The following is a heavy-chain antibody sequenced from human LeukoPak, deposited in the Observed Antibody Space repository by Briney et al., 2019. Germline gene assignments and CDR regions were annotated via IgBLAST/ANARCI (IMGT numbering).Heavy chain of an antibody. V-gene: IGHV4-61*09. CDR2: ICTSGSP. D-gene: IGHD3-22*01. CDR1: GGSMSSGNCY. CDR3: AREGYYYDSSGSDY. Sequence: PSETLPLTCTVSGGSMSSGNCYWSWIRQPAGKGLVWIGHICTSGSPNYNPSRKSRITISVDTSKNQFSLKLSPVTAANTAVYYCAREGYYYDSSGSDYWGQGTLVTVSS. J-gene: IGHJ4*02.